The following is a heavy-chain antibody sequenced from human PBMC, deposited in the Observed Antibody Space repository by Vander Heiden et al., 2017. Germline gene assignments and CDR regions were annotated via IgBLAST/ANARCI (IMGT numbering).Heavy chain of an antibody. CDR2: IRQDGSEK. J-gene: IGHJ6*02. V-gene: IGHV3-7*01. CDR1: GFTFSSYW. D-gene: IGHD2-15*01. CDR3: ARDSEDIVVVVAATSYYGMDV. Sequence: EVQLVESGGGLVQPGGSLRLSCADSGFTFSSYWMSWVSQAPGKGLEWVAKIRQDGSEKYYVDSVKGRFTIARDNAKNSLYLQMNSLRAEDTAVYYCARDSEDIVVVVAATSYYGMDVWGQGTTVTVSS.